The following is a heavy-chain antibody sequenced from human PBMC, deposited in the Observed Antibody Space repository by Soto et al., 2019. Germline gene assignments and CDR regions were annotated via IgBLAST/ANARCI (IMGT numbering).Heavy chain of an antibody. V-gene: IGHV3-21*01. CDR1: GFTFSSYS. D-gene: IGHD6-19*01. CDR2: ISSTYI. Sequence: PGGSLRLSCAASGFTFSSYSMNWVRQAPGKGLEWVSSISSTYIYYADSIEGRFTSSRDNAKNLLYLHMNSLRTEDTAVYYCARDSSGPPDYWGQGTLVTVS. CDR3: ARDSSGPPDY. J-gene: IGHJ4*02.